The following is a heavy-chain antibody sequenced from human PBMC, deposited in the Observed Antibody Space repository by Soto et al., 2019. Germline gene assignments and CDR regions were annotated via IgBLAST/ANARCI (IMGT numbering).Heavy chain of an antibody. D-gene: IGHD1-26*01. V-gene: IGHV3-72*01. CDR1: GFTFSDHY. J-gene: IGHJ4*02. CDR3: VRRGGSLSDFDY. Sequence: EVQLVESGGGLVQPGGSLRLSCAASGFTFSDHYMDWVRQAPGKGLEWVARTTNKANGYSTEYAASVKGRLTIPRDDSKNSLYLQMNSLKTEDTAVYYCVRRGGSLSDFDYWGQGTMVTVSS. CDR2: TTNKANGYST.